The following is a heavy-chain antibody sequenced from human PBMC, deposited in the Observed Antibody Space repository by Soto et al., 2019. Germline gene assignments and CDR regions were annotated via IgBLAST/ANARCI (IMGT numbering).Heavy chain of an antibody. Sequence: SETLSLTCAVSGGSISSGGYSWSWIRQPPGKGLEWIGFIYHTGTTYYNPSLKSRVTISVDTSKNQFSLKLSSVTAADTAVYYCARGYSSVDAFDIWGQGTMVTVSS. CDR1: GGSISSGGYS. J-gene: IGHJ3*02. CDR2: IYHTGTT. CDR3: ARGYSSVDAFDI. V-gene: IGHV4-30-2*05. D-gene: IGHD6-25*01.